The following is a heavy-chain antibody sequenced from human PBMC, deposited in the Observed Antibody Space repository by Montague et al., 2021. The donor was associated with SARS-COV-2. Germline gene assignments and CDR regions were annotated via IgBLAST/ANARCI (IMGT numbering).Heavy chain of an antibody. V-gene: IGHV3-21*01. J-gene: IGHJ6*02. CDR2: ISSSSSYI. Sequence: SLRLSCAASGFTFSSYSMNWVRQAPGKGLEWVSSISSSSSYIYYADSVKGRFTISRDNAKNSLYLQMNSLRAEGTAVNYCARGPYSSDQLFHYYYGMDVWGQGTTVTVSS. D-gene: IGHD6-19*01. CDR3: ARGPYSSDQLFHYYYGMDV. CDR1: GFTFSSYS.